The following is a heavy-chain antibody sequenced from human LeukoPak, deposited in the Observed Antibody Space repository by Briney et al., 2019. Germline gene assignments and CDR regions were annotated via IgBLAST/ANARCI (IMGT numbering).Heavy chain of an antibody. J-gene: IGHJ4*02. Sequence: GGSLRLSCAASGFTFSSYAMGWVRQAPGKGLEWVSAISGSGGSTYYADSVKGRFTISRDNSKNTLYLQMNSLRAEDTAVYYCAKDIEYSYGPPDYWGQGTLVTVSS. CDR2: ISGSGGST. D-gene: IGHD5-18*01. CDR3: AKDIEYSYGPPDY. CDR1: GFTFSSYA. V-gene: IGHV3-23*01.